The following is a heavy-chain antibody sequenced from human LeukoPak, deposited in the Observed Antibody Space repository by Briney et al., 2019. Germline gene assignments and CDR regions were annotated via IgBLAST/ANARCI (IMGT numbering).Heavy chain of an antibody. CDR2: IYGSTSA. Sequence: GGSLRLSCAASGFTVSSNYINRVRQAPGKGLEWVSLIYGSTSADYADSVKGRFTISRDTSMNTVYLQMNSLRAEDTAVYYCARLNFGDDYWGQGTQVTVSS. J-gene: IGHJ4*02. D-gene: IGHD4-17*01. V-gene: IGHV3-66*01. CDR3: ARLNFGDDY. CDR1: GFTVSSNY.